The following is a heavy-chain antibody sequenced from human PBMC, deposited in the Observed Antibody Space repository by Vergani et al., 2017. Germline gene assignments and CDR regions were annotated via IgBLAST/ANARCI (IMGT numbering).Heavy chain of an antibody. CDR3: ARVGYNWNSLYYFDY. V-gene: IGHV3-23*01. Sequence: EVQLLESGGGLVQPGGSLRLSCAASGFTFSSYAMSWVRQAPGKGLEWVSLISWDGGSTYYADSVKGRFTISRDNSRNSLYLQMNSLRAEDTAVYYCARVGYNWNSLYYFDYWGQGTLVTVSS. D-gene: IGHD1-7*01. CDR2: ISWDGGST. J-gene: IGHJ4*02. CDR1: GFTFSSYA.